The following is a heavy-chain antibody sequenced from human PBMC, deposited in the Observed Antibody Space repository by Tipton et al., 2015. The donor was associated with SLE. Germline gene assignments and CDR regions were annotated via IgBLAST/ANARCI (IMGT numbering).Heavy chain of an antibody. V-gene: IGHV3-7*03. CDR2: IKQDGSEK. CDR1: GFTFGSYE. CDR3: AKSGYSGLHAFDI. Sequence: SLRLSCAASGFTFGSYEMNWVRQAPGKGLEWVANIKQDGSEKYYVDSVKGRFTISRDNAKNSLYLQMNSLRAEDTAVYYCAKSGYSGLHAFDIWGQGTMVTVSS. J-gene: IGHJ3*02. D-gene: IGHD5-12*01.